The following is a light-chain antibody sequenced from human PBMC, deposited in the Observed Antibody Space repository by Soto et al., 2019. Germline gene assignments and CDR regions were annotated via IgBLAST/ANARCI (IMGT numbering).Light chain of an antibody. J-gene: IGKJ3*01. V-gene: IGKV2-28*01. CDR2: LGS. CDR1: QSLLHSDGYTY. Sequence: IVMTQSPVSLPVTPGEPASISCKSSQSLLHSDGYTYLDWYVQKAGQSPQLLIYLGSHRASGVPDRISGSGSGTDFTLKISKVEADDVGVYYCMQTLQTPFTFGPGTKVDIK. CDR3: MQTLQTPFT.